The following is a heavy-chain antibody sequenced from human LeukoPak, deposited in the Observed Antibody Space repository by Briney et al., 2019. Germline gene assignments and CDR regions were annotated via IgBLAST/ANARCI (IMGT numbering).Heavy chain of an antibody. CDR3: TTGLTTVTTLDY. Sequence: PGGSLRLSCAASGFTFSNAWMSWVRQAPGKGLEWVGRIKSKTDGGTTDYAAPVKGRFTISRDDSKNTLYLQMNRRKTEDTAVYYCTTGLTTVTTLDYWGQGTLVTVSS. CDR2: IKSKTDGGTT. V-gene: IGHV3-15*01. J-gene: IGHJ4*02. CDR1: GFTFSNAW. D-gene: IGHD4-17*01.